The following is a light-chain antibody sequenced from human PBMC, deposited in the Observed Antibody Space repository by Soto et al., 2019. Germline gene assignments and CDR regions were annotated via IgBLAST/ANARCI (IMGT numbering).Light chain of an antibody. Sequence: QSVLTQPASVSGSPGQSITISCTGTSSHVGSYDYVSWYQHHPGKAPKLMIYEVSNRPSGVSNRFSGSNSGNTASLTISGLQAEDEADYYCSSYTISSTSGVFGGGTKVTVL. J-gene: IGLJ3*02. CDR2: EVS. CDR3: SSYTISSTSGV. V-gene: IGLV2-14*01. CDR1: SSHVGSYDY.